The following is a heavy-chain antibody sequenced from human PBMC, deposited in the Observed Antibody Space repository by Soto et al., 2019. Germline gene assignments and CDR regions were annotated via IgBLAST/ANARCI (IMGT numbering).Heavy chain of an antibody. CDR3: ARGVGSGRDYGLDV. Sequence: QVQLQQWGAGLLKPSETLSLTCAVSGESFSDYFWSWIRQPPGKGREWIGEIDQTGRTNYNLSLKSRVIMSVDTSKNQFSLNLSSVTAADTAMYYCARGVGSGRDYGLDVWGQGTTVTVS. CDR1: GESFSDYF. J-gene: IGHJ6*02. V-gene: IGHV4-34*01. CDR2: IDQTGRT. D-gene: IGHD3-10*01.